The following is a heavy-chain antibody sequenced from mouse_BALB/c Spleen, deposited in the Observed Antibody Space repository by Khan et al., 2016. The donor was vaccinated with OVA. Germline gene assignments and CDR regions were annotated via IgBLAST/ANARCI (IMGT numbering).Heavy chain of an antibody. J-gene: IGHJ3*01. D-gene: IGHD1-1*01. Sequence: QVQLQQSGPELVKPGASVKMSCKASGYTFTDYVLTWVKQRTGQGLEWIGEFYPGSGDTYYNEKLKGKATLTADQSSDTDSMQLSSLTSEDSAVYFCARGGYGTSGAFWGQGTLVTVSA. CDR2: FYPGSGDT. CDR1: GYTFTDYV. V-gene: IGHV1-81*01. CDR3: ARGGYGTSGAF.